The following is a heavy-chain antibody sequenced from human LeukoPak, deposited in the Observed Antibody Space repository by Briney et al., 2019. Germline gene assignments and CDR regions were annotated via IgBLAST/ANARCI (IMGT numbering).Heavy chain of an antibody. D-gene: IGHD6-13*01. V-gene: IGHV3-11*01. Sequence: PGGSLRLSCAASGFTFSDYYMSWIRQAPGKGLEWVSYISSSGSTIYYADSVKGRFTISRDNAKNSLYLQMNSLRAEDTAVYYCASWSTAAASLRWFDPWGQGTLVTVSS. J-gene: IGHJ5*02. CDR1: GFTFSDYY. CDR3: ASWSTAAASLRWFDP. CDR2: ISSSGSTI.